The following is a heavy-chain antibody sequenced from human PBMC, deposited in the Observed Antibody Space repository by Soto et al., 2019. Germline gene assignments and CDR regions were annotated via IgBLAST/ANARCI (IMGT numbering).Heavy chain of an antibody. CDR2: ISSSGSNI. Sequence: QVQLVESGGGLVKPGGSLRLSCAASGFTFSDYYMSWIRQAPGKGLEWVSYISSSGSNIYYADSVKGRFTISRDNAKNSLYLQMNSLRAEDTAVYYCARDTNGFMGAIAPAGYYYYGMDVWGQGTTVTVSS. CDR3: ARDTNGFMGAIAPAGYYYYGMDV. D-gene: IGHD1-26*01. CDR1: GFTFSDYY. J-gene: IGHJ6*02. V-gene: IGHV3-11*01.